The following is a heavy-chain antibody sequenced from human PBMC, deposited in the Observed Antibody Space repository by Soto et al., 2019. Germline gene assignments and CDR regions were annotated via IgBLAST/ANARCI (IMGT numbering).Heavy chain of an antibody. CDR2: IYPGDSDT. V-gene: IGHV5-51*01. CDR3: ARRRGIAVAGTSSYYYGMDV. J-gene: IGHJ6*02. Sequence: PGESLKISCKGSGYSFTNYWIGWVRQMPGKGLEWMGIIYPGDSDTRYSPSFQGQVTISADKSISTAYLQWSSLKASDTAMYYCARRRGIAVAGTSSYYYGMDVWGQGTTVTVSS. CDR1: GYSFTNYW. D-gene: IGHD6-19*01.